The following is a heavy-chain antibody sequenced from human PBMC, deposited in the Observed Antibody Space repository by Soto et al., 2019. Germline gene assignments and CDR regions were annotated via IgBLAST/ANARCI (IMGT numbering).Heavy chain of an antibody. CDR3: AKDPRSSYGPDDNDY. J-gene: IGHJ4*02. CDR1: GFTFSSYA. D-gene: IGHD5-18*01. V-gene: IGHV3-23*01. Sequence: GGSLRLSCAASGFTFSSYAMSWVRQAPGKGLEWVSAISGSGGSTYYADSVKGRFTISRDNSKNTLYLQMNSLRAEDTAVYYYAKDPRSSYGPDDNDYWGQGTLVTVSS. CDR2: ISGSGGST.